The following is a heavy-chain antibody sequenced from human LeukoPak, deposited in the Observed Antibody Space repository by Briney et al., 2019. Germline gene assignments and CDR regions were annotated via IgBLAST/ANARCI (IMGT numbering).Heavy chain of an antibody. CDR1: GISVSNDY. Sequence: GGSLRLSCAASGISVSNDYMSWVRQAPGKGLEWVSAIYADGYTRDAASVKGRFSVSRHNSKNTVYLQMDNLRPEDTAVYYCARDRRGEKDFDVWGPGTMVTVSS. V-gene: IGHV3-53*04. J-gene: IGHJ3*01. CDR2: IYADGYT. CDR3: ARDRRGEKDFDV.